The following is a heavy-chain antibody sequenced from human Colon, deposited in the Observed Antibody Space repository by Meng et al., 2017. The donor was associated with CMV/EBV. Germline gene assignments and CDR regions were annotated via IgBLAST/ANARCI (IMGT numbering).Heavy chain of an antibody. CDR2: IRNDESDK. D-gene: IGHD3-16*02. V-gene: IGHV3-30*02. J-gene: IGHJ6*02. CDR3: VRDGGLPRYYYFALDV. CDR1: GFSMRSFG. Sequence: GESLKISYDASGFSMRSFGMHWVRQAPGEGLEWLSFIRNDESDKWYAESVKGRFIISRDNSKNTVTLHLNSLRVEDTATYYCVRDGGLPRYYYFALDVWGQGTRVTVSS.